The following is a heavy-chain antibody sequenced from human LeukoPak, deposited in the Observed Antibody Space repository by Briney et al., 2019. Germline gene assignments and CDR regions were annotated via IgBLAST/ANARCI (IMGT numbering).Heavy chain of an antibody. Sequence: PSETLSLTCTVSGVSISGYYRSWVRQPPGKGLEWIGFIYYSGSSNYNPSLKSRVTISVDTSKNQFALNLTSVTAADTAEYYCARDSPMVRGLIGYFDLWGRGTLVTVSS. D-gene: IGHD3-10*01. CDR3: ARDSPMVRGLIGYFDL. CDR1: GVSISGYY. J-gene: IGHJ2*01. V-gene: IGHV4-59*01. CDR2: IYYSGSS.